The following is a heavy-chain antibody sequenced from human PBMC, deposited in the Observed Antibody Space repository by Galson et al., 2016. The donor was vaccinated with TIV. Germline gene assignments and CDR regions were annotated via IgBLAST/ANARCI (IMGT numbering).Heavy chain of an antibody. J-gene: IGHJ4*02. D-gene: IGHD3-3*01. Sequence: CAISGDSVSSTSAAWNWIRQSPPRGLEWLGRTYYRSTWYNDYAASLERRITINPDTSKNQFSLQLTSVTPEDAAVYYCARGAPSVFGVIMTLAYWGQGTLVTVSS. V-gene: IGHV6-1*01. CDR3: ARGAPSVFGVIMTLAY. CDR2: TYYRSTWYN. CDR1: GDSVSSTSAA.